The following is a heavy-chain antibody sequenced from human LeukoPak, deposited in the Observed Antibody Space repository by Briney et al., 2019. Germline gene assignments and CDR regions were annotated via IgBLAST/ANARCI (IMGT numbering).Heavy chain of an antibody. CDR2: IDPSDSYT. Sequence: GESLKTSCKGSGYSFTSYWISWVRQMPGKGLEWMGRIDPSDSYTNYSPSFQGHVTISADKSISTAYLQWGSLKASDTAMYYCASHGDYEPYYGMDVWGKGTTVTVSS. V-gene: IGHV5-10-1*01. J-gene: IGHJ6*04. CDR1: GYSFTSYW. CDR3: ASHGDYEPYYGMDV. D-gene: IGHD4-17*01.